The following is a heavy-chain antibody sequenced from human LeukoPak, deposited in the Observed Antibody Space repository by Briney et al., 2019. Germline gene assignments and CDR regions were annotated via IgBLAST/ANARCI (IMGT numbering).Heavy chain of an antibody. CDR1: EYTFTSHD. J-gene: IGHJ5*02. V-gene: IGHV1-2*06. CDR3: ARESLGLDYYDSRNWFDP. Sequence: GASVKVSCKAFEYTFTSHDINWVRQAAGQGLEWMGRINPNSGGTNYAQKFQGRVTMTRDTSISTAYMELSRLRSDDTAVYYCARESLGLDYYDSRNWFDPWGQGTLVTVSS. D-gene: IGHD3-22*01. CDR2: INPNSGGT.